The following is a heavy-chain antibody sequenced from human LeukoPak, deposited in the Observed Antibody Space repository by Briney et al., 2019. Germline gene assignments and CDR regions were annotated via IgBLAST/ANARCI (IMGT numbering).Heavy chain of an antibody. CDR2: IYPGDSDT. CDR1: GYSFTNYW. D-gene: IGHD2-2*01. V-gene: IGHV5-51*01. CDR3: ARVGSSTSDNWFDP. Sequence: RGESLKISCEGSGYSFTNYWIGWVRQMPGKGLEWMGTIYPGDSDTRYSPSFQGQVTISADKSISTAYLQWSSLKASDTAMYYCARVGSSTSDNWFDPWGQGTLVTVSS. J-gene: IGHJ5*02.